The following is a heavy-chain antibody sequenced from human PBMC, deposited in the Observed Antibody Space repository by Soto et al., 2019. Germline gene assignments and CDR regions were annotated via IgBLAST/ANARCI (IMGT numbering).Heavy chain of an antibody. CDR3: AKVIRADSTSSYFYYFSGLDV. CDR1: GFTFRTYG. V-gene: IGHV3-30*18. J-gene: IGHJ6*02. Sequence: QVQLVESGGGVVQPGRSLRLSCAASGFTFRTYGMHWVRQAPGKGLEWLAVISNNGINKYYADSVKGRFTISRDNSRDTMFLQMNSLRGEVTAIYYCAKVIRADSTSSYFYYFSGLDVWGQVTTVTVSS. D-gene: IGHD6-6*01. CDR2: ISNNGINK.